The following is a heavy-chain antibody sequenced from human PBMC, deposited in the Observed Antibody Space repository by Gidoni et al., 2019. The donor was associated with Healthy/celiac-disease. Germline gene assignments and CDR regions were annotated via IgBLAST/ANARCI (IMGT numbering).Heavy chain of an antibody. CDR3: ARDRWIVGGMDV. CDR1: GFTFSSYG. D-gene: IGHD2-15*01. J-gene: IGHJ6*02. CDR2: IWYDGSNK. Sequence: QVQLVESGGGVVQPGRSLRLSCAASGFTFSSYGMHWVRQAPGKGLEWVAVIWYDGSNKYYADSVKGRFTISRDNSKNTLYLQMNSLRAEDTAVYYCARDRWIVGGMDVWGQGTTVTVSS. V-gene: IGHV3-33*01.